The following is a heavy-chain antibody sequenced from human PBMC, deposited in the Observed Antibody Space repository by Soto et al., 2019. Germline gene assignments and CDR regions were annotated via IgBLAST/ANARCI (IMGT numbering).Heavy chain of an antibody. V-gene: IGHV3-11*01. CDR2: ISESGTTI. CDR1: GFAFSAYY. CDR3: TRSDYDTSGYTDY. D-gene: IGHD3-22*01. J-gene: IGHJ4*02. Sequence: QVHLVESGGGWVKPGGSLRLSCAASGFAFSAYYMSWIRQAPGKGLEWLSYISESGTTIYYADSVKGRFTISRDNAKNSLYLQMNSLRAEDTAVYYCTRSDYDTSGYTDYWGQGTLVTVSS.